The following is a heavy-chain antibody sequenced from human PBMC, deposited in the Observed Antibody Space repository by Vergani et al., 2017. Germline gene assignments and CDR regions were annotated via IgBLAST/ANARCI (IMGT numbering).Heavy chain of an antibody. V-gene: IGHV4-61*02. CDR3: ARVRGVGYSSGWYNYYFDY. Sequence: QLQLQESGPGLVKPSETLSLTCTVSGGPISSSSYYWSWIRQPAGKGLEWIGRIYTSGSTNYNPSLKSRVTISVDTSKNQFSLKLSSVTAADTAVYYCARVRGVGYSSGWYNYYFDYWGQGTLVTVSS. D-gene: IGHD6-19*01. CDR2: IYTSGST. J-gene: IGHJ4*02. CDR1: GGPISSSSYY.